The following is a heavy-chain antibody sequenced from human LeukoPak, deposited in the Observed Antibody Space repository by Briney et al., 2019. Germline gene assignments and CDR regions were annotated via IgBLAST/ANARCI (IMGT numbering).Heavy chain of an antibody. CDR2: INNDGGGK. V-gene: IGHV3-74*01. CDR3: AGGGPDHAFDF. J-gene: IGHJ3*01. Sequence: GGSLRLSCAASGFIFSSYWMYWVRQAPGKGLEYVSRINNDGGGKTYAESVKGRFTVSRDNGKNTVFLQMNRLRAEDTALYYCAGGGPDHAFDFWGQGTMVTVSS. D-gene: IGHD1-14*01. CDR1: GFIFSSYW.